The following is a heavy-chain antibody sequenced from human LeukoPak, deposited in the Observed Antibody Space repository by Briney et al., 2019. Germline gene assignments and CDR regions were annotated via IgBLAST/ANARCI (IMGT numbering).Heavy chain of an antibody. Sequence: GGSLVLSCAASGFTFSDYYMSWIRQAPGKGLEWVSYISSSGSTIYYADSVKGRFTISRDNTKNSLYLQLNSLRAEDTALYYCARDLISVGQYSWGQGTLVTVS. CDR1: GFTFSDYY. CDR3: ARDLISVGQYS. V-gene: IGHV3-11*01. CDR2: ISSSGSTI. D-gene: IGHD2-15*01. J-gene: IGHJ4*02.